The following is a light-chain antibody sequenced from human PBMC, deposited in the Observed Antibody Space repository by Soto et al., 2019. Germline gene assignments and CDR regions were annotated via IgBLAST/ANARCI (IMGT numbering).Light chain of an antibody. CDR3: QQSFSTPT. J-gene: IGKJ5*01. CDR1: QDISSW. CDR2: AES. Sequence: QITQSPPTLSASVGDRVTITCRASQDISSWLAWYQQKPGKAPKLLIYAESSLQSGVPSRFSGSGSGTDFTLTISGLQSEDFATYYCQQSFSTPTFGPGTRLDIK. V-gene: IGKV1-39*01.